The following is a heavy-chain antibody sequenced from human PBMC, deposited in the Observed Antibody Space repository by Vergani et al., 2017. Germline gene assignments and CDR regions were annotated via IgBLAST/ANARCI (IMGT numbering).Heavy chain of an antibody. CDR1: GFTFSSYA. J-gene: IGHJ6*02. D-gene: IGHD2-8*01. CDR3: AKERVPGTAGVYGMGV. V-gene: IGHV3-23*01. CDR2: ISGSGGST. Sequence: EVQLLESGGGLVQPGGSLRLSCAASGFTFSSYAMSWVRQAPGKGLEWVSAISGSGGSTYYADSVKGRFTISRDNSKNTLYLQMYSLRAEDTAVYYCAKERVPGTAGVYGMGVWGQGTTVSVSS.